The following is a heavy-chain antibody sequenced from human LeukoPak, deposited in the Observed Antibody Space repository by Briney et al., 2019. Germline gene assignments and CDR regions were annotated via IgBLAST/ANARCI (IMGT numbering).Heavy chain of an antibody. CDR3: ARDDCSGGSCYFLDY. CDR1: GYTFTSYY. V-gene: IGHV1-46*01. J-gene: IGHJ4*02. D-gene: IGHD2-15*01. CDR2: INPSGGST. Sequence: ASVKVSCKASGYTFTSYYMHWVRQAPGQGLEWMGIINPSGGSTSYAQKFQGRVTMTRDTSISTAYMELSRLRSDDTAVYYCARDDCSGGSCYFLDYWGQGTLVTVSS.